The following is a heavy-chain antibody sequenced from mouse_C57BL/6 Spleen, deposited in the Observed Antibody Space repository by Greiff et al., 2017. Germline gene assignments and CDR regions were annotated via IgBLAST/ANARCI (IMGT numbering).Heavy chain of an antibody. CDR2: IDPETGGT. V-gene: IGHV1-15*01. D-gene: IGHD1-1*01. CDR1: GYTFTDYE. Sequence: VQVVESGAELVRPGASVTLSCKASGYTFTDYEMHWVKQTPVHGLEWIGAIDPETGGTAYNQKFKGKAILTADKSSSTAYMELRSLTSEDSAVYYCTSYYGPYFDYWGQGTTLTVSS. CDR3: TSYYGPYFDY. J-gene: IGHJ2*01.